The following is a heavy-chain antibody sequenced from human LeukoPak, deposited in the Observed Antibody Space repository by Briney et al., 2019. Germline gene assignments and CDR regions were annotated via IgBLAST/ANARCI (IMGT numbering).Heavy chain of an antibody. V-gene: IGHV3-21*01. J-gene: IGHJ4*02. CDR3: AGRRTTGTAAQDY. D-gene: IGHD1-1*01. CDR2: ICNSSSYI. CDR1: GFTFSSYS. Sequence: PGGSLRLSCAASGFTFSSYSMNWVRQAPGKGLEWVSSICNSSSYIYYAYSVRGGFTTSRDNAKNSLYLQMNSLRAEDTAVYYCAGRRTTGTAAQDYWGQGTLVTVSS.